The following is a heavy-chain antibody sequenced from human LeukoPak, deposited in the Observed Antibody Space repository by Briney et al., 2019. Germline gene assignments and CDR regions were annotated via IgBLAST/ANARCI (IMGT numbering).Heavy chain of an antibody. CDR1: GFTFDDYA. D-gene: IGHD3-9*01. J-gene: IGHJ4*02. Sequence: GGSLRLSCAASGFTFDDYAMHWVRQAPGKGLEWVSYISSSGSTIYYADSVKGRFTISRDDAKNSLYLQMNSLRAEDTAVYYCAGGVLRYFDWLPDFDYWGQGALVTVSS. V-gene: IGHV3-48*03. CDR3: AGGVLRYFDWLPDFDY. CDR2: ISSSGSTI.